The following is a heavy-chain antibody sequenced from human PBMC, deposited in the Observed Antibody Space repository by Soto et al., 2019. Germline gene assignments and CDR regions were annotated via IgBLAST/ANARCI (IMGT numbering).Heavy chain of an antibody. CDR1: GFTFSSYW. Sequence: GGSLRLSCAASGFTFSSYWMSWVRQTPGKGLEWVGNIKPDGSEKSFVDFVKGRFTISRDNAKNSLFLKLNSLRAEDTAVYYCARDYLWGQGTQVTVSS. CDR2: IKPDGSEK. CDR3: ARDYL. J-gene: IGHJ4*02. V-gene: IGHV3-7*01.